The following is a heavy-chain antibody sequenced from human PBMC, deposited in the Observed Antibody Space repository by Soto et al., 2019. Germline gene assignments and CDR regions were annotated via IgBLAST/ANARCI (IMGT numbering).Heavy chain of an antibody. CDR3: AREISVGYVWGSYRGNYFDY. CDR2: INHSVST. J-gene: IGHJ4*02. Sequence: QVQLQQWGAGLLKPSETLSLTCAVYGGSFSGYYWSWIRQPPGKGLEWIGEINHSVSTNYNPSLKSRVTISVDTSKNQFSLKLSSVTAADTAVYYCAREISVGYVWGSYRGNYFDYWGQGTLVTVSS. CDR1: GGSFSGYY. D-gene: IGHD3-16*02. V-gene: IGHV4-34*01.